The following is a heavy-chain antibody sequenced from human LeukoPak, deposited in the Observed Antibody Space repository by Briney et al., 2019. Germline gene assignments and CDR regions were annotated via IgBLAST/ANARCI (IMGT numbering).Heavy chain of an antibody. CDR1: GGSLSGYY. V-gene: IGHV4-34*01. CDR2: INHSGST. J-gene: IGHJ3*02. CDR3: ARGALGYCSSTTCSSAFDI. D-gene: IGHD2-2*01. Sequence: PSGTLSLTCAVYGGSLSGYYWSWIRQPPGKGLEWIGEINHSGSTNYNPSLKSRVIISLDTSKHQFSLKLSSVTAADTAVYYCARGALGYCSSTTCSSAFDIWGQGTRVTVSS.